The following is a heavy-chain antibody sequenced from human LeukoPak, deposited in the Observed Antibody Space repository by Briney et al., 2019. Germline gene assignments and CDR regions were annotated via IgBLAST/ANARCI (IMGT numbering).Heavy chain of an antibody. CDR3: AKSSEDKFDFWSGSYTTYYYYYMDV. CDR2: IGGSGGST. CDR1: GFTLGSYA. D-gene: IGHD3-3*01. J-gene: IGHJ6*03. V-gene: IGHV3-23*01. Sequence: GGSLRLSCTASGFTLGSYAMSWVRQAPGKGLEWVSTIGGSGGSTYYADSVKGRFAISTDNSKNRLYLQMNSLRAEDTALYYCAKSSEDKFDFWSGSYTTYYYYYMDVWGKGATVTVSS.